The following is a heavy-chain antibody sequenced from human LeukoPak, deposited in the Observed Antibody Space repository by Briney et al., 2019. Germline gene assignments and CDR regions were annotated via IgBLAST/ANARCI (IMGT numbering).Heavy chain of an antibody. CDR2: ISYDGSNK. Sequence: PGGSLRLSCAASGFTFSSYAMHWVRQAPGKGLEWVAVISYDGSNKYYADSVKGRFTISRDNSKNTLYLQMNSLRAEDTAVYYCAKDPNYYGSGSSAPALGYFDYWGQGTLVTVSS. CDR3: AKDPNYYGSGSSAPALGYFDY. V-gene: IGHV3-30-3*01. CDR1: GFTFSSYA. D-gene: IGHD3-10*01. J-gene: IGHJ4*02.